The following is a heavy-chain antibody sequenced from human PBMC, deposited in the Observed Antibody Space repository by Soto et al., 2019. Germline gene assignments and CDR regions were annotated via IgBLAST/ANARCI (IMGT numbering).Heavy chain of an antibody. J-gene: IGHJ6*02. V-gene: IGHV5-10-1*01. CDR2: IDPSDSYT. CDR3: ASSIAAAGHYYYYGMDV. CDR1: GYSFTSYW. Sequence: GESLKISCKGSGYSFTSYWISWVRQMPGKGLEWMGRIDPSDSYTNYSPSFQGHVTISADKSISTAYLQWSSLKASDTAMYYCASSIAAAGHYYYYGMDVWGQGTTVTVSS. D-gene: IGHD6-25*01.